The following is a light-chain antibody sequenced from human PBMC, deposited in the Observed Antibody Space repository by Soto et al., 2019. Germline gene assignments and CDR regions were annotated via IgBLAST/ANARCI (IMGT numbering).Light chain of an antibody. CDR3: ATWDDSLNGRV. J-gene: IGLJ3*02. CDR1: SSNIGANT. Sequence: QSALTQPPSASGTPGQRVIISCSGSSSNIGANTVNWYQQLPGAAPKLLIHSTGQRPSGVPDRFSGSKSGTSASLAISGLQSEDEANYYCATWDDSLNGRVFGGGTKLTVL. CDR2: STG. V-gene: IGLV1-44*01.